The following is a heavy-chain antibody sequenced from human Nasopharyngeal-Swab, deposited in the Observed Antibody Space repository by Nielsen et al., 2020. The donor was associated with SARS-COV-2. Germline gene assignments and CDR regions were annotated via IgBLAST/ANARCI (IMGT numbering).Heavy chain of an antibody. Sequence: SETLSLTCTVSGGSISSGDYYWTWIRQPPGQGLEWIGYIHHSGTTYYKRSLRSRLTISVDTSKNQFSLKLSSVTAADTAVYYCARRDIRITIFGVVHDAFDIWGQGTMVTVSS. J-gene: IGHJ3*02. D-gene: IGHD3-3*01. CDR3: ARRDIRITIFGVVHDAFDI. CDR2: IHHSGTT. CDR1: GGSISSGDYY. V-gene: IGHV4-30-4*01.